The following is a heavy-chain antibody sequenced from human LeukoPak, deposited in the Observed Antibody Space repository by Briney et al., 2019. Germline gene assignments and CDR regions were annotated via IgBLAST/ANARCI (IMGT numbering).Heavy chain of an antibody. Sequence: PGGSLRLSCAASGFTFEDYAMHWVRQAPGKGLEWVSGINWNGGSTGYADSVKGRFTISRDNAKNSLYLQMNSLRAEDTALYYCARDVSSGWYSDYWGQGTLVTVSS. J-gene: IGHJ4*02. V-gene: IGHV3-20*04. D-gene: IGHD6-19*01. CDR2: INWNGGST. CDR1: GFTFEDYA. CDR3: ARDVSSGWYSDY.